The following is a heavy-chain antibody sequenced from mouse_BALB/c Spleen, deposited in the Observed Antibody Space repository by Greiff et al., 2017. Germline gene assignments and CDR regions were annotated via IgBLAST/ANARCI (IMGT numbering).Heavy chain of an antibody. CDR2: ISNGGGST. J-gene: IGHJ3*01. V-gene: IGHV5-12-2*01. D-gene: IGHD2-10*02. CDR1: GFTFSSYT. CDR3: ARHEGLVSFAY. Sequence: DVMLVESGGGLVQPGGSLKLSCAASGFTFSSYTMSWVRQTPEKRLEWVAYISNGGGSTYYPDTVKGRFTISRDNAKNTLYLQMSSLKSEDTAMYYCARHEGLVSFAYWGQGTLVTVSA.